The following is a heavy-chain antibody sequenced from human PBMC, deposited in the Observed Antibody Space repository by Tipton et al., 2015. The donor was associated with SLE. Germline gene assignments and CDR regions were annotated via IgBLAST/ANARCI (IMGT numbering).Heavy chain of an antibody. V-gene: IGHV4-59*01. Sequence: TLSLTCTVSGGALSTYYWSWIRQSTGKGLEWIGYVYYTGTTNYSPSLKSRVTISLDTSKNQFSLRLTSVTAADTAVYYCARSAIFGVIMGGYFDYWGQGTLVTVSS. CDR2: VYYTGTT. CDR1: GGALSTYY. D-gene: IGHD3-3*01. CDR3: ARSAIFGVIMGGYFDY. J-gene: IGHJ4*02.